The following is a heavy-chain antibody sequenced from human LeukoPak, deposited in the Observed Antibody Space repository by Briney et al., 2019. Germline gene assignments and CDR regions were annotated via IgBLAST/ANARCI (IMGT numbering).Heavy chain of an antibody. CDR1: GGSISSGGYY. Sequence: SETLSLTCTVSGGSISSGGYYWSWIRQHPGKGLEWIGYIYYSGSTYYNPSLKSRVTISVDTSKNQFSLKLSSVTAADTAVYYCARDLNYYDSSGPRRGDAFDIWGQGTMVTVSS. CDR3: ARDLNYYDSSGPRRGDAFDI. J-gene: IGHJ3*02. D-gene: IGHD3-22*01. V-gene: IGHV4-31*03. CDR2: IYYSGST.